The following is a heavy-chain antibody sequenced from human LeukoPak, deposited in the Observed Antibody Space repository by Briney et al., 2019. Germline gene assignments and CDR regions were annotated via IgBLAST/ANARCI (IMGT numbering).Heavy chain of an antibody. V-gene: IGHV4-59*01. CDR3: ARDLATYYYDSSGYYLNWFDP. D-gene: IGHD3-22*01. Sequence: SETLSLTCTVSGGSSSGYYWTWIRQPPGKGLEWIGYMYYSGSTNYNPSLKSRVTISVDTSKNQLSLKLRSVTAADTAVYYCARDLATYYYDSSGYYLNWFDPWGQGTLVTVSS. CDR2: MYYSGST. CDR1: GGSSSGYY. J-gene: IGHJ5*02.